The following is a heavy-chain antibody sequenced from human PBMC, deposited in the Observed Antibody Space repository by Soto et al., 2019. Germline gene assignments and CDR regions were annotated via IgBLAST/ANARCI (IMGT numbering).Heavy chain of an antibody. D-gene: IGHD1-26*01. J-gene: IGHJ4*02. V-gene: IGHV3-21*01. CDR3: AGHLASRYSDSWYKGWHIDH. CDR2: ISYSTSHI. Sequence: EVQLVESGGGLVKPGGSLSLSCAASGITFRSYGMNWVRQAPGKGLEWVSSISYSTSHIYYADSVKGRFTISRDNAKNSLYLQMDSLRAEDTAMYYWAGHLASRYSDSWYKGWHIDHWGQGTLVTVSS. CDR1: GITFRSYG.